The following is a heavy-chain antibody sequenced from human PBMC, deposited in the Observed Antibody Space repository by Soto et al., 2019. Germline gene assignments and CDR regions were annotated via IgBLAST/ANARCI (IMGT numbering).Heavy chain of an antibody. CDR2: INHSGST. Sequence: PSETLSLTCSVYVGSFSGYYWSWIRQPPGKGLEWIGEINHSGSTNYNPSLKSRVTISVDTSKNQFSLKLSSVTAADTAVYYCAVVVGAAGPQCDCLCQGNRGTV. CDR3: AVVVGAAGPQCDC. J-gene: IGHJ4*02. V-gene: IGHV4-34*01. D-gene: IGHD6-13*01. CDR1: VGSFSGYY.